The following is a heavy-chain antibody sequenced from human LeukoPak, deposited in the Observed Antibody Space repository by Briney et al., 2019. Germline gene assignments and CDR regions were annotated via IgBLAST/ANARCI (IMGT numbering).Heavy chain of an antibody. V-gene: IGHV3-30*02. Sequence: GGSLRLSCAASGFTFDDYAMHWVRQAPGKGLEWVAFIRFDGSNKYYADSVKGRFTISRDSSKNTLYLQMNSLRAEDTAVYYCARDPITNYDFWSGYLYYFDYWGQGTLVTVSS. CDR3: ARDPITNYDFWSGYLYYFDY. CDR1: GFTFDDYA. D-gene: IGHD3-3*01. J-gene: IGHJ4*02. CDR2: IRFDGSNK.